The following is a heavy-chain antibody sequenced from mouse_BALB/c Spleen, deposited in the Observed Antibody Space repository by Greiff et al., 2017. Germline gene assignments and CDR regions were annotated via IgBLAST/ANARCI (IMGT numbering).Heavy chain of an antibody. Sequence: EVKLVESGGDLVKPGGSLKLSCAASGFTFSSYGMSWVRQTPDKRLEWVATISSGGSYTYYPDSVKGRFTISRDNAKNTLYLQMSSLKSEDTAMYYCARAYYRSAWFAYWGQGTLVTVSA. D-gene: IGHD2-14*01. J-gene: IGHJ3*01. CDR3: ARAYYRSAWFAY. CDR1: GFTFSSYG. V-gene: IGHV5-6*01. CDR2: ISSGGSYT.